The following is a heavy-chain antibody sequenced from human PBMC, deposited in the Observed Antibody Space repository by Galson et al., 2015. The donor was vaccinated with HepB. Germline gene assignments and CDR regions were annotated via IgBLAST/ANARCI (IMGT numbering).Heavy chain of an antibody. J-gene: IGHJ3*02. Sequence: SLRLSCAASGFTFDDYAMHWVRQAPGKGLEWVSGISWNSGSIGYADSVKGRFTISRDNAKNSLYLQMNSLRAEDTALYYCAKGYSSSWGDAFDIWGQGTMVTVSS. D-gene: IGHD6-13*01. V-gene: IGHV3-9*01. CDR2: ISWNSGSI. CDR1: GFTFDDYA. CDR3: AKGYSSSWGDAFDI.